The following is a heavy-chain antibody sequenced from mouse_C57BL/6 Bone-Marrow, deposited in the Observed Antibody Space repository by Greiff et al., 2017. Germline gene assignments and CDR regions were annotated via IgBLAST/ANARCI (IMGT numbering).Heavy chain of an antibody. V-gene: IGHV1-69*01. CDR2: IDPSDSYT. J-gene: IGHJ3*01. CDR3: ARRCYFSCYSCAY. CDR1: GYTFTSYW. Sequence: QVQLQQPGAELVMPGASVKLSCKASGYTFTSYWMHWVKQRPGQGLEWIGEIDPSDSYTNYNQKFKGKSTLTVAKSSSTACMQHSSLTSEDSAVYYCARRCYFSCYSCAYWGQGTLVTVAA. D-gene: IGHD2-12*01.